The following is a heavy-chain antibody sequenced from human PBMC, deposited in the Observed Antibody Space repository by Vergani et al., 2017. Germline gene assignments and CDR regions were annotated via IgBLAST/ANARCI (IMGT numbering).Heavy chain of an antibody. V-gene: IGHV3-11*04. CDR1: GFTFSDYY. CDR3: ARGNDLGLYYYDGMDV. J-gene: IGHJ6*02. D-gene: IGHD3-3*01. CDR2: ISSSGSTI. Sequence: QVQLVESGGGLVKPGGSLRLSCAASGFTFSDYYMSWIRQAPGRGLEWVSYISSSGSTIYYADSLKGRFTIFRDNAKNSVFLQMNSLRAEDTAVYYCARGNDLGLYYYDGMDVWSQGTTVTVSS.